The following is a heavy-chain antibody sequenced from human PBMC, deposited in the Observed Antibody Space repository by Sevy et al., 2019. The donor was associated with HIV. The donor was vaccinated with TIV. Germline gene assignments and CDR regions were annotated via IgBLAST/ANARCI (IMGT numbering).Heavy chain of an antibody. CDR1: GFTFSDHY. CDR2: IRNKANSYPT. D-gene: IGHD2-15*01. Sequence: GGSLRLSCAASGFTFSDHYMDWVRQAPGKGLEWVGRIRNKANSYPTEYAVSVKGRFTISRDDSKNSLYLQMNSLKTEDTAVYYCIRHRVYSSFSNYYYYGMDVWGQGTTVTVSS. J-gene: IGHJ6*02. CDR3: IRHRVYSSFSNYYYYGMDV. V-gene: IGHV3-72*01.